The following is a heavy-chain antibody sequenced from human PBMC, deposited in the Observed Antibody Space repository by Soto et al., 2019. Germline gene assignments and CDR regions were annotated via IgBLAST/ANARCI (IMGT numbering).Heavy chain of an antibody. J-gene: IGHJ6*02. V-gene: IGHV4-39*01. CDR3: ARVSQYYDILTGYYTDYYGMDV. CDR2: IYYSGST. D-gene: IGHD3-9*01. CDR1: GGSISSSSYY. Sequence: QLQLQESGPGLVKPSETLSLTCTVSGGSISSSSYYWGWIRQPPGKGLEWIGSIYYSGSTYYNPSLKGRVTISVDTSKNQFSLKLSSVTAADTAVYYCARVSQYYDILTGYYTDYYGMDVWGQGTTVTVSS.